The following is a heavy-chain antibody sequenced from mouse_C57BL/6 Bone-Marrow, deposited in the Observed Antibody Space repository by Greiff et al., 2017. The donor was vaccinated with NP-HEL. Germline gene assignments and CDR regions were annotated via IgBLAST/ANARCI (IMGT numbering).Heavy chain of an antibody. D-gene: IGHD1-1*01. CDR2: ISYDGSN. CDR1: GYSITSGYY. Sequence: VQLQQSGPGLVKPSQSLSLTCSVTGYSITSGYYWNWIRQFPGNKLEWMGYISYDGSNNYNPSLKNRISITRDTSKNQFFLKLNSVTTEDTATYYCARDHYYGSDYWGQGTTLTVSS. V-gene: IGHV3-6*01. J-gene: IGHJ2*01. CDR3: ARDHYYGSDY.